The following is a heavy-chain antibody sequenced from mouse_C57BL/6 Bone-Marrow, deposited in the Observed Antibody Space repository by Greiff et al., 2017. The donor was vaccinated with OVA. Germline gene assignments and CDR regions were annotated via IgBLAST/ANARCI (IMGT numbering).Heavy chain of an antibody. CDR3: ARERYYGSSDY. D-gene: IGHD1-1*01. V-gene: IGHV1-81*01. CDR2: IYPRSGNT. Sequence: QVQLKQSGAELARPGASVKLSCKASGYTFTSYGISWVKQRTGQGLEWIGEIYPRSGNTYYNEKFKGKATLTADKSSSTAYMELRSLTSEDSAVYFCARERYYGSSDYWGQGTTLTVSS. CDR1: GYTFTSYG. J-gene: IGHJ2*01.